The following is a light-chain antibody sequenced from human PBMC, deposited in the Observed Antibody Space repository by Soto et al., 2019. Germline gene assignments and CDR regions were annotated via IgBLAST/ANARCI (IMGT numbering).Light chain of an antibody. Sequence: DNVLTQSPDTLSLSPGERATLSCRASQSVSTYLAWYQQKPGQGPRLLIYDASNRATGIPARFSGSGSGTDFTLTISSLEPEDFEVYYCQQRNNWPWTFGQGTKVDIX. J-gene: IGKJ1*01. CDR3: QQRNNWPWT. V-gene: IGKV3-11*01. CDR2: DAS. CDR1: QSVSTY.